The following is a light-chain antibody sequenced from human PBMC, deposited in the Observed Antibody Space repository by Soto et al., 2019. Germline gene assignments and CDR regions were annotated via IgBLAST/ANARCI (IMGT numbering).Light chain of an antibody. CDR3: QQTYSVPGS. Sequence: DIQMTQSPSSLSASVGDRLTITCRASQNIDSYLNWYQQKPGKAPKLLIFDASKLQSGVPSRFSGSGSGTDVTVTISSLQPDDFATYYCQQTYSVPGSFGGGTQVEVK. V-gene: IGKV1-39*01. CDR2: DAS. J-gene: IGKJ4*01. CDR1: QNIDSY.